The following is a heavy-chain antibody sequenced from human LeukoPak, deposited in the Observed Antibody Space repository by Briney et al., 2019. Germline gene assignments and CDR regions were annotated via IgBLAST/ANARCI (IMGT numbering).Heavy chain of an antibody. CDR2: INHSGYT. V-gene: IGHV4-34*01. CDR1: GGSFGDFY. Sequence: SETLSLTCAVSGGSFGDFYWSWIRQPPGKGLEWIGEINHSGYTNYYPSLKSRVTISVDTSKNQFSLRLSSVTAADTAVYYCARNDSFGINNGMDVWGQGTTVTVS. J-gene: IGHJ6*02. D-gene: IGHD1-1*01. CDR3: ARNDSFGINNGMDV.